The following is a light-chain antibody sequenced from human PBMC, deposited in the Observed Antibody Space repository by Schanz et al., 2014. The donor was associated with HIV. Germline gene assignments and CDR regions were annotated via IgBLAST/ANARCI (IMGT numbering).Light chain of an antibody. CDR2: DTN. J-gene: IGLJ3*02. CDR1: TSNIGTGFH. Sequence: QSVLTQPPSVSGAPGQRVTISCTGGTSNIGTGFHVHWYQQVPGAAPKLLIFDTNNRPSGVPDRFSGSKSGTSASLAITGLQADDEADYYCAAWDDSLSGWVFGGGTKVTVL. V-gene: IGLV1-40*01. CDR3: AAWDDSLSGWV.